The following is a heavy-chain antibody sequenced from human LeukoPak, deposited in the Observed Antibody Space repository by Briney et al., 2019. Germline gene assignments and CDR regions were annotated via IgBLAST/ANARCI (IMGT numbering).Heavy chain of an antibody. CDR3: ARGPPNWGYGY. Sequence: ASVKVSCKASGHTFTSYDFNWVRQATGQRPEWMGWMSPNSGDTGYAQKFQDRVTMTRNTSISTAYMELSSLRSDDTAVYYCARGPPNWGYGYWGPGTLVTVSS. CDR2: MSPNSGDT. D-gene: IGHD7-27*01. J-gene: IGHJ4*02. CDR1: GHTFTSYD. V-gene: IGHV1-8*01.